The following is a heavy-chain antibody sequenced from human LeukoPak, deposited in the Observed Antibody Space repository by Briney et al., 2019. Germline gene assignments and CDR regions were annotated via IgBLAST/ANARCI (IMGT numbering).Heavy chain of an antibody. CDR1: GGTFSSYV. CDR3: ATARDTAMDPFDY. CDR2: IIPIFGTS. J-gene: IGHJ4*02. V-gene: IGHV1-69*05. Sequence: SVKVSCKSSGGTFSSYVISWVRQAPGQGLEWMGRIIPIFGTSKYAQKFQGRVTFTTDESTSTAYMEVSSLRPEDTAVYYCATARDTAMDPFDYWGQGALVTVSS. D-gene: IGHD5-18*01.